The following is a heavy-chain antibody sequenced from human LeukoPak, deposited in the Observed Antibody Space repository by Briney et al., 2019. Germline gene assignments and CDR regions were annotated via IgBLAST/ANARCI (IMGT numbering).Heavy chain of an antibody. D-gene: IGHD3-10*02. CDR1: GFTFSSYA. J-gene: IGHJ1*01. Sequence: TGGSLRLSCAASGFTFSSYAMSWVRQAPGKGLEWVSAISGSGGSTYYADSVKGRFTVSRDNSKNTLYLQMNTLRAEDTAVYYCAKDEDARPMYFQDWGQGTLVTVSS. CDR3: AKDEDARPMYFQD. CDR2: ISGSGGST. V-gene: IGHV3-23*01.